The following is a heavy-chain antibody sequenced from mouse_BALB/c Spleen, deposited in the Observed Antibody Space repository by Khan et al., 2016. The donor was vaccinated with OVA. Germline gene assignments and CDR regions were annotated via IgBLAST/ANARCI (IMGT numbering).Heavy chain of an antibody. CDR2: ISGDSNTI. CDR3: ATSYFYGYYFDY. D-gene: IGHD1-1*01. V-gene: IGHV5-17*02. CDR1: GFTFRSYG. J-gene: IGHJ2*01. Sequence: EVELVESGGGLVQPGGSRKLSCAASGFTFRSYGMHWVRQAPERGLEWVAYISGDSNTIYYADTVKGRFTISRDNPRNTLFLQMTSLMSEDTAMYYCATSYFYGYYFDYWGPGTTLTVSS.